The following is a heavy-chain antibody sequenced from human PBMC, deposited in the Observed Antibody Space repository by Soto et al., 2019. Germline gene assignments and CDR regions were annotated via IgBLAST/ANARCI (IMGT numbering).Heavy chain of an antibody. CDR3: AREEYAVKTEGDFDY. CDR2: IYSGGST. V-gene: IGHV3-66*01. CDR1: GFTVSSNY. J-gene: IGHJ4*02. Sequence: EVPLVESGGGLVQPGGSLRLSCAASGFTVSSNYMSWVRQAPGKGLEWVSVIYSGGSTYYADSVKGRFTISRDNSKNTLYLQMNSLRAEDTAVYYCAREEYAVKTEGDFDYWGQGTLVTVSS. D-gene: IGHD2-2*01.